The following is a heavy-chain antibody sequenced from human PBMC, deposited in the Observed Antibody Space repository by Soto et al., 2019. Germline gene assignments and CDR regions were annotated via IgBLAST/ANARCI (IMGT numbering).Heavy chain of an antibody. J-gene: IGHJ4*02. V-gene: IGHV1-69*13. D-gene: IGHD5-18*01. CDR3: ARRVLRSGYSYGYDY. CDR1: GGTLSSYA. Sequence: GASVKVSFKASGGTLSSYAISWGRQAPGQGLEWMGGIMPIFGTANYAQKFQGRVTITADESTSTAYIELSSLRSEDTAVYYCARRVLRSGYSYGYDYSGQGTLVTVSS. CDR2: IMPIFGTA.